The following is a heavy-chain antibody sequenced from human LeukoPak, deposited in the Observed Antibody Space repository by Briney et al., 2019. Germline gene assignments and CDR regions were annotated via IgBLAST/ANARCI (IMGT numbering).Heavy chain of an antibody. J-gene: IGHJ4*02. CDR2: IHQDGNEK. CDR1: GFTFSTYW. Sequence: GGSLRLSCAVSGFTFSTYWMSWVRQAPGKGLGWVANIHQDGNEKYYVDSVKGRFTISRDNAKNSLYLQMNSLRAEDTAVYYCARGDKFSGDYWGQGTLVTVSS. CDR3: ARGDKFSGDY. V-gene: IGHV3-7*04. D-gene: IGHD2-15*01.